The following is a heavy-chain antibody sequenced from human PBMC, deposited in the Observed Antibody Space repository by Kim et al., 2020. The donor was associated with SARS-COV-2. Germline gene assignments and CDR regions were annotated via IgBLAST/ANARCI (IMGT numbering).Heavy chain of an antibody. J-gene: IGHJ6*02. Sequence: ASVKVSCKASGYTFTSYDFNWVRQATGQGLEWVGWMNPNSGNTGYAQNFQGRVTMTRDTSTSTAYMELNSLRIDDMAVYYCARKGAMDVWGQGTTVTVAS. V-gene: IGHV1-8*01. CDR2: MNPNSGNT. CDR1: GYTFTSYD. CDR3: ARKGAMDV. D-gene: IGHD3-16*01.